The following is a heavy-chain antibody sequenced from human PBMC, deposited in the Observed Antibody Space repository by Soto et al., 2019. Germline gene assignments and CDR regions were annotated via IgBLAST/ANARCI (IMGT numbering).Heavy chain of an antibody. CDR3: NTVAGYETDY. J-gene: IGHJ4*02. D-gene: IGHD5-12*01. Sequence: ASVKVSCKASGYTFTSYGISWVRQAPGQGLEWMGWISAYNGNTNYAQKLQGRVTMTTDTSTRTAYMELRSMKTEDTAVYYCNTVAGYETDYWGQGNLVTVS. CDR1: GYTFTSYG. CDR2: ISAYNGNT. V-gene: IGHV1-18*04.